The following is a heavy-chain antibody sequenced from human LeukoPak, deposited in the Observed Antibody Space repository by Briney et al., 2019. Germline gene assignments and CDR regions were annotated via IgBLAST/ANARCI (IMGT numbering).Heavy chain of an antibody. CDR1: GGSINSGGYY. CDR2: IYYSGST. CDR3: ARDHIVVVPAASVFRYYYYGMDV. J-gene: IGHJ6*04. D-gene: IGHD2-2*01. Sequence: SETLSLTCTVSGGSINSGGYYWSWIRQHPGKGLEWIGYIYYSGSTYYNPSLKSRVTISVDTSKNQFSLKLSSVTAADTAVYYCARDHIVVVPAASVFRYYYYGMDVWGKGTTVTVSS. V-gene: IGHV4-31*03.